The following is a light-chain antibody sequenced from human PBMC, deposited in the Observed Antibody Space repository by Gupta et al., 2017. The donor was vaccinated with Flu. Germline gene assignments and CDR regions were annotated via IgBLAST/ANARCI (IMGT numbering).Light chain of an antibody. V-gene: IGLV2-14*01. CDR3: SSYTTSSTLYV. CDR1: NRDVGAYNF. Sequence: ITISCTGANRDVGAYNFVAWYQQPPGEAPKVVIYEVANRPSGVSTRFSGSKSGNTASLTISGLQAEDEGDYFCSSYTTSSTLYVFGTGTKVTVL. CDR2: EVA. J-gene: IGLJ1*01.